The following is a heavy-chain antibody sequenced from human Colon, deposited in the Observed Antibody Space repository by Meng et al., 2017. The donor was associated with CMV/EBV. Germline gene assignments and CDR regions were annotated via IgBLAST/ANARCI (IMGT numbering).Heavy chain of an antibody. D-gene: IGHD1-20*01. V-gene: IGHV3/OR16-13*01. CDR1: GFTFSSYW. Sequence: VELLGSGGGLVQPGGSLCIHCAASGFTFSSYWMHWVRQAPGKGLVWVSRINSDGSSTSYADSMKGQFTISRDNAKNTLYLQMNSLRAEDTAVYYCAKVFQGYDWNPLNYWGQGALVTVSS. CDR2: INSDGSST. CDR3: AKVFQGYDWNPLNY. J-gene: IGHJ4*02.